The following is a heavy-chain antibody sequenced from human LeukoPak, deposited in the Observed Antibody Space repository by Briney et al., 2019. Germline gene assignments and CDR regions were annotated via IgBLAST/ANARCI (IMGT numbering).Heavy chain of an antibody. V-gene: IGHV3-23*01. CDR2: INSNGQTA. CDR3: VRDRGSGWYYMDR. D-gene: IGHD6-19*01. J-gene: IGHJ4*02. Sequence: GGSLRLSCAASGFTFDFYSMTWVRQAPGKGLQRVAVINSNGQTAHYADPVRGRITISRDNSKNTVSLQMNRLRADDTATYFCVRDRGSGWYYMDRWGQGTLVTVSS. CDR1: GFTFDFYS.